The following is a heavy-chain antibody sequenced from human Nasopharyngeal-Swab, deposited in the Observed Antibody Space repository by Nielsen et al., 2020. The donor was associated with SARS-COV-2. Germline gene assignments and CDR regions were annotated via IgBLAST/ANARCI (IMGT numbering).Heavy chain of an antibody. CDR2: ISGSDHTT. CDR3: AKDRDSGDDSDDYYHYYGMDV. D-gene: IGHD5-12*01. J-gene: IGHJ6*02. CDR1: GFTSRSYA. Sequence: GGSLRLSCAASGFTSRSYAISWVRQAPGQGLEWVSVISGSDHTTYYADSVKGRFTISRDNSKNTVNLQMNSLRVEDTAIYYCAKDRDSGDDSDDYYHYYGMDVWGQGTTVTVFS. V-gene: IGHV3-23*01.